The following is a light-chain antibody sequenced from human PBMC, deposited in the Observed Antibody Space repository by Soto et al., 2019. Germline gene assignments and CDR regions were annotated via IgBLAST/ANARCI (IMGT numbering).Light chain of an antibody. J-gene: IGLJ3*02. V-gene: IGLV2-14*01. CDR3: SSYTRGSTLV. CDR1: SSDVGGYNY. CDR2: EVS. Sequence: QSALTQPRSVSGSPGQSVTISCTGTSSDVGGYNYVSWYQQHPGKAPKLMIYEVSNRPSGVSNRFSGSKSGNTASLTISGLQSEDEGNYYCSSYTRGSTLVFGGGTQLTVL.